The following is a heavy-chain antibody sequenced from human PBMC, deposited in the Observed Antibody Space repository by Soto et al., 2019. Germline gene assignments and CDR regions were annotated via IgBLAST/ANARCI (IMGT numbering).Heavy chain of an antibody. Sequence: GSLRLSCAASGFTFISYAMSWVRQAPGKGLEWVSLVSATAGTTYYTDSVKGRFTISRDNSRNTVYLQMNSLRADDTAVYYCAKDRLAGGFDYWGQGTLVTVSS. D-gene: IGHD3-16*01. CDR1: GFTFISYA. V-gene: IGHV3-23*01. J-gene: IGHJ4*02. CDR3: AKDRLAGGFDY. CDR2: VSATAGTT.